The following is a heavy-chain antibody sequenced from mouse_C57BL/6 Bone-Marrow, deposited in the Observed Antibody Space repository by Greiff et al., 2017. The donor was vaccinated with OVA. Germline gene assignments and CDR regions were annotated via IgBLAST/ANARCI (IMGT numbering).Heavy chain of an antibody. J-gene: IGHJ2*01. CDR3: TRPYYGSSYEGYFDY. Sequence: VQLVESGAELVRPGASVTLSCKASGYTFTDYEMHWVKQTPVHGLEWIGAIDPETGGTAYNQKFKGKAILTADKSSSTAYMELRSLTSEDSAVYYCTRPYYGSSYEGYFDYWGQGTTLTVSS. V-gene: IGHV1-15*01. D-gene: IGHD1-1*01. CDR1: GYTFTDYE. CDR2: IDPETGGT.